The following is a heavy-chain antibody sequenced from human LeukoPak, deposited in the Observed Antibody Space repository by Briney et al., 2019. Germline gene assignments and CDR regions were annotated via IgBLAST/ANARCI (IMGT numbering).Heavy chain of an antibody. V-gene: IGHV3-30*02. J-gene: IGHJ4*02. Sequence: GSLRLSCAASGFNFSSFGMHWVRQAPGKGLEWVAFIRYDGSNKYYADSVKGRFTISRDNSKNTLYLQMNSLRAEDTAVYYCAKDYLRDWNYDFNYWGQGTLVTVSS. CDR1: GFNFSSFG. D-gene: IGHD1-7*01. CDR3: AKDYLRDWNYDFNY. CDR2: IRYDGSNK.